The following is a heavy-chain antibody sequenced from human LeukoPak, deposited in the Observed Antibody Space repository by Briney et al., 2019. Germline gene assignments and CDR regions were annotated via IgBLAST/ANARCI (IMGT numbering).Heavy chain of an antibody. CDR3: ARIWFGESLDDY. CDR2: ISAYNGNT. D-gene: IGHD3-10*01. V-gene: IGHV1-18*01. CDR1: GYTFTSYD. J-gene: IGHJ4*02. Sequence: ASVNVSCKASGYTFTSYDISWVRQAPGQGLEWMGWISAYNGNTNYAQKLQGRVTMTTDTSTSTAYMELRSLRSDDTAVYYCARIWFGESLDDYWGQGTLVTVSS.